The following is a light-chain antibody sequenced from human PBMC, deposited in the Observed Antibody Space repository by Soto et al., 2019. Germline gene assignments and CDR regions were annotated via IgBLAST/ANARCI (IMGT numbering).Light chain of an antibody. CDR2: EVS. J-gene: IGLJ1*01. Sequence: QSVLTQPASVSASPGQSITISCTGASSDIGGYNYVSWYQQYPGQAPKLIIYEVSNRPSGISNRFSGSKSGNTASLTISGLQTEDEADYYCTSYTRSTTYVFGTGTKLTVL. CDR3: TSYTRSTTYV. V-gene: IGLV2-14*01. CDR1: SSDIGGYNY.